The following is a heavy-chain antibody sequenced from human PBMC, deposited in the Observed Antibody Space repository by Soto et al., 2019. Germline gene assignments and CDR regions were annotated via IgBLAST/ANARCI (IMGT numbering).Heavy chain of an antibody. CDR1: GITSTTYA. Sequence: QVQIVQSGAEVKKPGASVKVSCKASGITSTTYAIHWVRQAPGQGLEWMGWINTGNGNTRYSQRYLGRVSLTTDTSTSTASMVLSSLTSEDTAVYYCARAISVYGTCGQGTLITVSS. CDR2: INTGNGNT. J-gene: IGHJ5*02. CDR3: ARAISVYGT. V-gene: IGHV1-3*04. D-gene: IGHD5-12*01.